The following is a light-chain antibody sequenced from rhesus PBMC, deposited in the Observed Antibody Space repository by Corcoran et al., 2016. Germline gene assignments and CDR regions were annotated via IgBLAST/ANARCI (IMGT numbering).Light chain of an antibody. CDR1: QSLLHINGNTY. J-gene: IGKJ1*01. CDR3: MQSTKDPWT. Sequence: DILMTQTPLSLPVTPGEPASISCRSSQSLLHINGNTYLPWYLQKPGQSPRLLIYKFTNRESGGQDRFSGMGSVTDFTMKLSGVEPEDVGVYYCMQSTKDPWTFGQGTKVEIK. V-gene: IGKV2S3*01. CDR2: KFT.